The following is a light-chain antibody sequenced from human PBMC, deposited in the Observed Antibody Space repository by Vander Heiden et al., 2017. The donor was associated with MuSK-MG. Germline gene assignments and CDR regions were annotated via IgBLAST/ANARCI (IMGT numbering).Light chain of an antibody. Sequence: SYVLAQPPSVSVAPGQTARITCGGDNIGNKNVHWYQQKPGQAPVLVVQEDSDRHSGIPERFAGSNSGKKATLTISGVEAGDEADVDCQVRDSSSDGVVFGGGTKLTVL. CDR2: EDS. V-gene: IGLV3-21*02. CDR1: NIGNKN. J-gene: IGLJ2*01. CDR3: QVRDSSSDGVV.